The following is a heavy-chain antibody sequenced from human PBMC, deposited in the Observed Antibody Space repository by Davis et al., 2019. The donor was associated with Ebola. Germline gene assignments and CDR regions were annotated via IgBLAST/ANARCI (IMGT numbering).Heavy chain of an antibody. CDR3: ARDYYDTSGYFTYFDY. V-gene: IGHV4-4*02. Sequence: SETLSLTCAVSGGSITSSNWWSWVRQPPGKGLEWIGEIYHSGSANYNPSLKSRVTISVDKSKNQFSLKLSSVTAADTAVYYCARDYYDTSGYFTYFDYWGQGTLVTVSS. CDR2: IYHSGSA. J-gene: IGHJ4*02. CDR1: GGSITSSNW. D-gene: IGHD3-22*01.